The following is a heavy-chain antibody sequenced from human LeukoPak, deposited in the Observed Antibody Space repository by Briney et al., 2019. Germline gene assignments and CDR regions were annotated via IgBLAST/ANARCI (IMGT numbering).Heavy chain of an antibody. D-gene: IGHD2-2*01. V-gene: IGHV1-2*02. CDR3: ARSRSRDCSSNSCYSYGLDY. J-gene: IGHJ4*02. CDR1: GYTFTGYY. CDR2: INPNSGGT. Sequence: ASVKVSCKASGYTFTGYYMHWVRQAPGQGLEWMGWINPNSGGTNYAQKFQRRVAMTRDTSISTAYMELSRLRSDDTAVYYCARSRSRDCSSNSCYSYGLDYWGQGTLVTVSS.